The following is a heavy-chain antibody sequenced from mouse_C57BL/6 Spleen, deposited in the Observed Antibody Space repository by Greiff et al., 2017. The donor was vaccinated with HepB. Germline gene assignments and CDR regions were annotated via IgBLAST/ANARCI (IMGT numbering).Heavy chain of an antibody. D-gene: IGHD1-1*01. CDR1: GYSITSGYY. CDR2: ISYDGSN. Sequence: ESGPGLVKPSQSLSLTCSVTGYSITSGYYWNWIRQFPGNKLEWMGYISYDGSNNYNPSLKNRISITRDTSKNQFFLKLNSVTTEDTATYYCARDSDYYGSSGYFDVWGTGTTVTVSS. V-gene: IGHV3-6*01. J-gene: IGHJ1*03. CDR3: ARDSDYYGSSGYFDV.